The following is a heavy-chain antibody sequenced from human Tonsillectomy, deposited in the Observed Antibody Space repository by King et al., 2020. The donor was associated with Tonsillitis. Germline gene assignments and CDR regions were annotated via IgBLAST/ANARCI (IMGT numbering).Heavy chain of an antibody. Sequence: VQLQESGPGLVKPSETLSLTCTVSGGSISSYYWSWIRQPAGKGLEWIGRIYTSGSTNYNPSLKSRVTMSVDTSKNQFSLKLSSVTAADTAVYYCARVYHYGSGSYYKARGAIDIWGQGTMVTVSS. V-gene: IGHV4-4*07. CDR3: ARVYHYGSGSYYKARGAIDI. D-gene: IGHD3-10*01. J-gene: IGHJ3*02. CDR2: IYTSGST. CDR1: GGSISSYY.